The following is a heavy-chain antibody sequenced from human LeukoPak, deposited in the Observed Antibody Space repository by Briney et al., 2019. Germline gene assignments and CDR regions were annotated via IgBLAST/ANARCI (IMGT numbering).Heavy chain of an antibody. V-gene: IGHV3-9*01. D-gene: IGHD3-10*01. CDR2: ISWNSGNI. CDR3: ARESMVRGVIIIDY. J-gene: IGHJ4*02. Sequence: PGRSLRLSCAASGFTFDDYAMHWVRQAPGKGLEWVSGISWNSGNIGYADSVEGRFTISRDNAKNSLYLQMNSLRAEDTAVYYCARESMVRGVIIIDYWGQGTLVTVSS. CDR1: GFTFDDYA.